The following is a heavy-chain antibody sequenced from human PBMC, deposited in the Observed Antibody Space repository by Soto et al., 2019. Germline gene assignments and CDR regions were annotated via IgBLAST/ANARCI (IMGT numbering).Heavy chain of an antibody. CDR3: ARGRQYYDILTGTLPPNFDY. CDR2: INHSGST. V-gene: IGHV4-34*01. CDR1: GGSFSGYY. Sequence: SETLSLTCAVYGGSFSGYYWSWIRQPPGKGLEWIGEINHSGSTNYNPSLKSRVTLSVDTSKNQFSLKLSSVTAADTAVYYCARGRQYYDILTGTLPPNFDYWGQGTLVTVSS. D-gene: IGHD3-9*01. J-gene: IGHJ4*02.